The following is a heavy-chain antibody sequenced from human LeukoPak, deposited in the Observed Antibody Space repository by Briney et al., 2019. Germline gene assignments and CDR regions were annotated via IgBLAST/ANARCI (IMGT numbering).Heavy chain of an antibody. CDR1: GGSISSYY. J-gene: IGHJ4*02. Sequence: SETLSLTCTVSGGSISSYYWSWIRQPPGKGLEWVGYIYSSGRTNYTPSLKSRVTISVDTSKNQFSLKLSSVTAADTAVYYCAREGGSSSFVDYWGQGTLVTVSS. V-gene: IGHV4-59*01. D-gene: IGHD6-6*01. CDR3: AREGGSSSFVDY. CDR2: IYSSGRT.